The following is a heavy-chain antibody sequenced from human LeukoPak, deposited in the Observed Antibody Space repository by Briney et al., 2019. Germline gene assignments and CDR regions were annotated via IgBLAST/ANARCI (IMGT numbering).Heavy chain of an antibody. CDR2: FSVSDGAT. CDR3: AKDMRGVVLVPRAYYFDS. J-gene: IGHJ4*02. CDR1: GFTFSAYG. V-gene: IGHV3-23*01. D-gene: IGHD2-8*02. Sequence: HPGGSLRLSCLGSGFTFSAYGMSWVRQAPGKGLDSVSPFSVSDGATSYADPVKGRFTISRDNSKNTLYLQMNSLRAEDTAVYYCAKDMRGVVLVPRAYYFDSWGQGTLVTVSS.